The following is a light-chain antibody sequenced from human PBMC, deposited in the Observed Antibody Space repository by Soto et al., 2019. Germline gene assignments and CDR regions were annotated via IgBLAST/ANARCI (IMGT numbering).Light chain of an antibody. CDR2: VSS. V-gene: IGKV1-12*01. J-gene: IGKJ4*01. CDR1: QSVSSR. Sequence: RTQSAASVSASVGDRDTISCRASQSVSSRLAWYQQKPGQAPRLLIYVSSNLQSGLPSRFSGSGSGTEFALTISSLQSEDFAAYYCQQDNNFPLTFGEGTRVEIK. CDR3: QQDNNFPLT.